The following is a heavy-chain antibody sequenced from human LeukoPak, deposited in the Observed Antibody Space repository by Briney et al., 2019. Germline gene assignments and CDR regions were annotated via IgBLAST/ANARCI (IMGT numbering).Heavy chain of an antibody. Sequence: GASVKVSCKASGYTFTGYYMHWVRQAPGQGLEWMGWINPNSGGTNYAQKFQGRVTMTRDTSISTAYMELSRLRFDDTAVYYCARVSSTSGYLQYYFDYWGQGTLVTVSS. CDR3: ARVSSTSGYLQYYFDY. V-gene: IGHV1-2*02. J-gene: IGHJ4*02. CDR1: GYTFTGYY. D-gene: IGHD3-3*01. CDR2: INPNSGGT.